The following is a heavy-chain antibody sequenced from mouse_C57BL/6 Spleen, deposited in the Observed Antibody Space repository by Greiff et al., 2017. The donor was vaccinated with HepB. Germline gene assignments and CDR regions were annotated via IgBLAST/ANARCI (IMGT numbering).Heavy chain of an antibody. Sequence: EVQVVESGGGLVKPGGSLKLSCAASGFTFSDYGMHWVRQAPEKGLEWVAYISSGSSTIYYADTVKGRFTISRDNAKNTLFLQMTSLRSEDTAMYYCARNDYYGSSYYFDYWGQGTTLTVSS. CDR2: ISSGSSTI. D-gene: IGHD1-1*01. J-gene: IGHJ2*01. V-gene: IGHV5-17*01. CDR1: GFTFSDYG. CDR3: ARNDYYGSSYYFDY.